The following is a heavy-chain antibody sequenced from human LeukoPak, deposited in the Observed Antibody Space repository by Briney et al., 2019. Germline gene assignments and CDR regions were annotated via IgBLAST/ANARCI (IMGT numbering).Heavy chain of an antibody. CDR1: GFTFSNYW. V-gene: IGHV3-7*01. Sequence: PGGSLRLSCAASGFTFSNYWMGWVRQAPGKGLEWVANIKQDGSEKYYVDSVKGRFTISRDNTKSSLYLQMNSLRAEDTAVYYCARQQGVQYLNFDYWGQGALVTVSS. D-gene: IGHD3-10*01. J-gene: IGHJ4*02. CDR3: ARQQGVQYLNFDY. CDR2: IKQDGSEK.